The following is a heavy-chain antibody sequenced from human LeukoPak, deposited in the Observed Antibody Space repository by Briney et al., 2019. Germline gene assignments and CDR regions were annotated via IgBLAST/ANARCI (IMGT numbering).Heavy chain of an antibody. V-gene: IGHV3-53*01. Sequence: QSGGSLRLSCAASGFTVSSNYMSWVRQAPGKGLEWVSVIYSGGSTYYADSVKGRFTISRDNSKNTLYLQMNSLRAEDTAVYYCARAGVPDAFDIWGQGTMVTVSS. D-gene: IGHD1-1*01. CDR3: ARAGVPDAFDI. CDR2: IYSGGST. J-gene: IGHJ3*02. CDR1: GFTVSSNY.